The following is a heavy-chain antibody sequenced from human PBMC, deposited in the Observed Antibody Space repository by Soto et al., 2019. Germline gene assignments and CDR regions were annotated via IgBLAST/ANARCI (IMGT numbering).Heavy chain of an antibody. Sequence: EVQLVESGGGLVQPGGSLRLSCAASGFTFSSNTMNWVRQAPGKGLEWISSISSSSKYIYYTDSVKGRFTISRDNAKNSLYPQMNSLRAEHTAVYYCATLIIYADSDWGQGTLVTVSS. CDR2: ISSSSKYI. D-gene: IGHD4-17*01. J-gene: IGHJ4*02. CDR1: GFTFSSNT. CDR3: ATLIIYADSD. V-gene: IGHV3-21*01.